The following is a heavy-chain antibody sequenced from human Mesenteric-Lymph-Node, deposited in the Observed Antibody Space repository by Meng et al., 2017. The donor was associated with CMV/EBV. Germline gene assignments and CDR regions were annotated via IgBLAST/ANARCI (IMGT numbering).Heavy chain of an antibody. V-gene: IGHV4-31*03. D-gene: IGHD3-10*01. CDR2: IYYSGST. J-gene: IGHJ4*02. CDR3: ARGGDRVDY. CDR1: GGSISSGGYY. Sequence: SLTCTVSGGSISSGGYYWSWIRLHPGKGLEWIGYIYYSGSTNYNPSLKSRLTMSVDTSKNQFSLKLSSMTAADTAVYYCARGGDRVDYWGQGTLVTVSS.